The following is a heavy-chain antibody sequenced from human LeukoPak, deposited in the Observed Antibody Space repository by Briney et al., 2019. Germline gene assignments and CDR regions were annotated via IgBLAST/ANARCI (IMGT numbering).Heavy chain of an antibody. CDR2: INSGGDAT. J-gene: IGHJ3*02. Sequence: GGSLRLSCAASGFSFNNYAMSWVRQATGKGLEWVSAINSGGDATKYADSVKGRFTISRDNSKNTLYLQMNSLRAEDTAVYYCAKDPTTYYYDSSGYYRHAFDIWGQGTMVTVSS. CDR1: GFSFNNYA. V-gene: IGHV3-23*01. D-gene: IGHD3-22*01. CDR3: AKDPTTYYYDSSGYYRHAFDI.